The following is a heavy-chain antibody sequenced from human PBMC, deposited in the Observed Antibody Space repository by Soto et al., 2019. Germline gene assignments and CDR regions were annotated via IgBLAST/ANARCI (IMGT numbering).Heavy chain of an antibody. CDR3: ARAQPPGVGVVIPNGAFDL. D-gene: IGHD3-3*01. V-gene: IGHV3-48*01. Sequence: EVQLVESGGGLVQPGGSLRLSCAASGFTFSSYSMNWVRQAPGKGLEWVSYISSSSSTIYYADSVKGRFTISRYNAKNSLYLQMNSLRAEDTAVYYYARAQPPGVGVVIPNGAFDLWGQGTMVTVSS. CDR2: ISSSSSTI. J-gene: IGHJ3*01. CDR1: GFTFSSYS.